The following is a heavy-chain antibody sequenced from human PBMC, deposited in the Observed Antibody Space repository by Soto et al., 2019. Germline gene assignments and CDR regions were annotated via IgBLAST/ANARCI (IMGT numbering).Heavy chain of an antibody. CDR1: GFTFSNYW. V-gene: IGHV3-74*01. CDR2: INSDGTTI. CDR3: ARAGWYRFDY. Sequence: EVQLVESGGGLVQPGGSLRLSCAASGFTFSNYWMHWVRQAPGKGLMWVSRINSDGTTINYADSVEGRFTISRDNAKNTLFLQMNSLRVEDTAVYYCARAGWYRFDYWGQGTLVTVSS. J-gene: IGHJ4*02. D-gene: IGHD6-19*01.